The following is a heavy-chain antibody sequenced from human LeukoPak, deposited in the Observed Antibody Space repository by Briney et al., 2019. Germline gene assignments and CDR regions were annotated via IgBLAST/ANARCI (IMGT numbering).Heavy chain of an antibody. CDR3: ARGRRGSYFQDY. Sequence: SETLSLTCTVSGDSISSSSSYWSWIRQPPGKGLEWIGSMWFGATTSYDPSLKSRVTISVVPSKNQFSLKLSSVTAADTALYYCARGRRGSYFQDYWGQGTLVTVSS. D-gene: IGHD1-26*01. V-gene: IGHV4-39*07. J-gene: IGHJ4*02. CDR1: GDSISSSSSY. CDR2: MWFGATT.